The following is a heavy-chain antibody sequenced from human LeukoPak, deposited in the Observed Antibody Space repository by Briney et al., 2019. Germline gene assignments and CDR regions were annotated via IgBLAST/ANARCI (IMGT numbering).Heavy chain of an antibody. V-gene: IGHV3-23*01. CDR1: GFIFNTYA. CDR3: ASPMDSWATE. CDR2: ISGSGGST. D-gene: IGHD5-12*01. J-gene: IGHJ4*02. Sequence: PGGSLRLSCAASGFIFNTYAMSWVRQAPGKGLEWVSAISGSGGSTYYADSVKGRFTISRDNSKNTLYLQMNSLRAEDTAVYYCASPMDSWATEWGQGTLVTVSS.